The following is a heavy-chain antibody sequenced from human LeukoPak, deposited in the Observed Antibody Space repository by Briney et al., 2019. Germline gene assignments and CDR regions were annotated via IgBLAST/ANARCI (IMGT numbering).Heavy chain of an antibody. CDR1: GFTVSSNY. V-gene: IGHV3-66*01. D-gene: IGHD2-2*01. CDR2: IYSGGST. Sequence: GGSLRLSCAASGFTVSSNYMSWVRQAPGKGLEWVSVIYSGGSTYYADSVKGRFTISRDNSKNTLYLQMNSLRAEDTAVYYCASFRYCNSANCLLAFDYWGQGTLVTVSS. CDR3: ASFRYCNSANCLLAFDY. J-gene: IGHJ4*02.